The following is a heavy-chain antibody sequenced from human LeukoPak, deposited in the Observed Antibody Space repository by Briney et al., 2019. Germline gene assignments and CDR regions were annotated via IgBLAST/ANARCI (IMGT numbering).Heavy chain of an antibody. CDR2: IRYDGSNK. V-gene: IGHV3-30*02. D-gene: IGHD5-12*01. CDR1: GFTVSSNS. CDR3: AKGGGYEAQYYYYYLDV. J-gene: IGHJ6*03. Sequence: GGSLRLSCTVSGFTVSSNSMSWVRRAPGKGLEWVAFIRYDGSNKYYADSVKGRFTISRDNSKNTLYLQMKSLRAEDTAVYYCAKGGGYEAQYYYYYLDVWGKGTTVTISS.